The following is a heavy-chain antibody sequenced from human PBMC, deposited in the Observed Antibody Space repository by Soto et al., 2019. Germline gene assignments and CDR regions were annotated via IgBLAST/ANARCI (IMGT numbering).Heavy chain of an antibody. CDR3: ARGDTAMIFDAFDI. CDR1: GFTFDDYA. V-gene: IGHV3-9*01. J-gene: IGHJ3*02. CDR2: ISWNSGSI. D-gene: IGHD5-18*01. Sequence: PGGSLRLSCAASGFTFDDYAMHWVRQAPGKGLEWVSGISWNSGSIGYADSVKGRFTISRDNAKNSLYLQMNSLRAEDTALYYCARGDTAMIFDAFDIWGQGTMVTVSS.